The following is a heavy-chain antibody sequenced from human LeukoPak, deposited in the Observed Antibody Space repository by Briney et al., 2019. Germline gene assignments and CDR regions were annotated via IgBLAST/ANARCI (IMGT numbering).Heavy chain of an antibody. CDR3: ARSSMVRGVIILDY. V-gene: IGHV3-64*02. CDR2: ISSNGGST. J-gene: IGHJ4*02. CDR1: GFTFSSYA. Sequence: GGSLRLSCAASGFTFSSYAMHWVRQAPGKGPEYVSAISSNGGSTYYADSVKGRFTISRDNSKNTLYLQMGSLRAEDMAVYYCARSSMVRGVIILDYWGQGTLVTVSS. D-gene: IGHD3-10*01.